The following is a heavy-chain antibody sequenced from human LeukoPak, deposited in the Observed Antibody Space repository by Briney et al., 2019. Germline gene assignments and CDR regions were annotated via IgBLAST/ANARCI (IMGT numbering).Heavy chain of an antibody. CDR1: GFTFSSYA. Sequence: GGSLRLSCAASGFTFSSYAMHWVRQAPGEGLEWVAVISYDGSNKYYADSVKGRFTISRDNSKNTLYLQMNSLRAEDTAVYYCASNVPEDYWGQGTLVTVSS. CDR2: ISYDGSNK. J-gene: IGHJ4*02. V-gene: IGHV3-30-3*01. CDR3: ASNVPEDY. D-gene: IGHD2-2*01.